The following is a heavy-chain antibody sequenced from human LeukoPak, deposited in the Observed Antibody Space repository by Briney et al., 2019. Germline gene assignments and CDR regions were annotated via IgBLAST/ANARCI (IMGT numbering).Heavy chain of an antibody. CDR3: ARGSKRYGVHYYGMDV. CDR2: ISSSGSTI. J-gene: IGHJ6*02. CDR1: GFTFSSYE. Sequence: GGSLRLSCAASGFTFSSYEMTWVRQAPGKGLEWVSYISSSGSTIYYADSVKGRFTISRDNAKNSLYLQMNSLRAEDTAVYYCARGSKRYGVHYYGMDVWGQGTTVTVSS. V-gene: IGHV3-48*03. D-gene: IGHD3-10*01.